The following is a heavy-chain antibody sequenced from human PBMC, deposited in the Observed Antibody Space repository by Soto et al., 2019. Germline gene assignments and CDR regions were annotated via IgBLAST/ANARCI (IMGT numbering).Heavy chain of an antibody. CDR1: GFTFSSYG. Sequence: QAQLVESGGGVVQPGRSLRLSCAASGFTFSSYGIHWVRQAPGTGLGWVAVISYDGGLQHYADSVKGRFTISRDNSKNMVLLQMNSLRAEDTAVYYCVSDRGYGHASVPYSWGQGTLVSVSS. CDR3: VSDRGYGHASVPYS. V-gene: IGHV3-30*03. CDR2: ISYDGGLQ. D-gene: IGHD5-18*01. J-gene: IGHJ4*02.